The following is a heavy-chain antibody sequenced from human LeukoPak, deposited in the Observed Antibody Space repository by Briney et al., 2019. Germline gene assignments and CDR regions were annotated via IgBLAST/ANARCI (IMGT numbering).Heavy chain of an antibody. Sequence: SGGSRRLSCAASGFTFSNFDMHWVRQVTGKGLEWVSGIGTVGDTYYPGSVQGRFTISRENAKNSLYLQMNGLRAGDTAVYYCARGFCSGGRRHDYWYLDLWGRGILVTVSS. CDR2: IGTVGDT. D-gene: IGHD2-15*01. CDR1: GFTFSNFD. CDR3: ARGFCSGGRRHDYWYLDL. V-gene: IGHV3-13*04. J-gene: IGHJ2*01.